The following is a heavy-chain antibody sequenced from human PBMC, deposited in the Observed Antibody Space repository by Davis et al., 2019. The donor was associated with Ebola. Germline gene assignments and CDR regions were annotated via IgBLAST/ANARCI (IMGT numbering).Heavy chain of an antibody. V-gene: IGHV4-59*01. J-gene: IGHJ5*02. CDR1: GGSISRYY. CDR3: ARDGGVVEVYAIWALNWFDP. CDR2: IYYSGST. D-gene: IGHD2-8*02. Sequence: PSATLSLTCTVSGGSISRYYWSWIRQPPGQGLAWIGYIYYSGSTNYNPSLKSRVTISVDTSKNQFSLKLSSVTAADTAVYYCARDGGVVEVYAIWALNWFDPWGQGTLVTVSS.